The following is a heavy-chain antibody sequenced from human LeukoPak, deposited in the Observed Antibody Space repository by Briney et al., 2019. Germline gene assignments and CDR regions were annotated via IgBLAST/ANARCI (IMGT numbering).Heavy chain of an antibody. CDR3: ARDLYVDTLYYYGMDV. CDR1: GYTFTGYY. CDR2: INPNSGGT. D-gene: IGHD3-16*01. Sequence: ASVKVSCKASGYTFTGYYMHWVRQAPGQGLEWMGWINPNSGGTNYAQKFQGRVTMTRDTSISTAYMELSRLRSDDTAVYYCARDLYVDTLYYYGMDVWGQGTTVTVSS. V-gene: IGHV1-2*02. J-gene: IGHJ6*02.